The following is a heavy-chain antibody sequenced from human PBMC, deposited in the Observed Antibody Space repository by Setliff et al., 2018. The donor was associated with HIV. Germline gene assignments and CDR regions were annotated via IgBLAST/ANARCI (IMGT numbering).Heavy chain of an antibody. V-gene: IGHV4-61*09. D-gene: IGHD1-26*01. CDR1: GGSIGGGSHY. J-gene: IGHJ3*02. CDR2: IYNTGST. CDR3: AKTSVGATGLYAFDI. Sequence: PSETLSLTCTVSGGSIGGGSHYWSWIRQPAGKGLECIGHIYNTGSTNYNHSRKSRVTISADTSNNQFSLRLTSMTAADTAVYYCAKTSVGATGLYAFDIWGQGTMVTVSS.